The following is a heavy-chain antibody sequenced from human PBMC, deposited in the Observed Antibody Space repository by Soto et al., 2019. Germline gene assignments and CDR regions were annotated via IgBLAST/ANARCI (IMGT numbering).Heavy chain of an antibody. D-gene: IGHD4-17*01. CDR3: AKVSYGDYFDY. CDR2: ISGSGGCT. CDR1: GFTFSSYA. J-gene: IGHJ4*02. V-gene: IGHV3-23*01. Sequence: VGSLRLSCAASGFTFSSYAMSWVRQAPGKGLEWVSAISGSGGCTYYADSVKGRFTISRDNSKNTLYLQMNSLRAEDTAVYYCAKVSYGDYFDYWGQGTLVTVSS.